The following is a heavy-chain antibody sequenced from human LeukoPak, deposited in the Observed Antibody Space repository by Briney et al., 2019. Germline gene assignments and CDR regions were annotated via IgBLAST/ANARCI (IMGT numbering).Heavy chain of an antibody. J-gene: IGHJ6*02. CDR3: ARALTGTRDGMDV. V-gene: IGHV3-30-3*01. D-gene: IGHD1-20*01. CDR1: GFTFSSYW. Sequence: GGSLRLSCAASGFTFSSYWMSWVRQAPGKGLEWVAVISYDGSNKYYADSVKGRFTISRDNSKNTLYLQMNSLRAEDTAVYYCARALTGTRDGMDVWGQGTTVTVSS. CDR2: ISYDGSNK.